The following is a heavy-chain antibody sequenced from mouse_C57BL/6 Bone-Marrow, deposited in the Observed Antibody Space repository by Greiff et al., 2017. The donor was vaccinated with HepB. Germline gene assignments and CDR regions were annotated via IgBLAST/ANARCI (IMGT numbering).Heavy chain of an antibody. Sequence: QVQLKQPGAELVMPGASVKLSCKASGYTFTSYWMHWVKQRPGQGLEWIGEIDPSDSYTNYNQKFKGKSTLTVDKSSSTAYMQLSSLTSEDSAVYYCARALAHWGQGTSVTVSS. CDR1: GYTFTSYW. CDR3: ARALAH. CDR2: IDPSDSYT. J-gene: IGHJ4*01. V-gene: IGHV1-69*01.